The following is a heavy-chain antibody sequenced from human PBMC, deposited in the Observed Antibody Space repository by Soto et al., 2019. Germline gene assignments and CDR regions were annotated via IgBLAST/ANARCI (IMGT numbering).Heavy chain of an antibody. CDR2: ISGSGGST. D-gene: IGHD3-3*01. J-gene: IGHJ4*02. Sequence: PGGSLRLSCAASGFTFSSYAMSWVRQAPGKGLEWVSAISGSGGSTYYADSVKGRFTISRDNSKNTLYLQMNSLRAEDTAVYYCAKERRITIFGVVIISRDYFDYWGQGTLVTVSS. V-gene: IGHV3-23*01. CDR3: AKERRITIFGVVIISRDYFDY. CDR1: GFTFSSYA.